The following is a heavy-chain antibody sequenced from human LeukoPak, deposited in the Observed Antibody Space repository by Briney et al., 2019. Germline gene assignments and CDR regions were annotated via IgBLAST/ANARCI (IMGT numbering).Heavy chain of an antibody. CDR3: ARRSGSYYSNFDY. Sequence: SSETLSLTGTVSGGSISSYYWSWIRQPPGKGLEWIGYIYYSGSTNYNPSLKSRVTISVDTSKNQFSLKLSSVTAADTAVYYCARRSGSYYSNFDYWGQGALVTVSS. CDR2: IYYSGST. CDR1: GGSISSYY. J-gene: IGHJ4*02. D-gene: IGHD1-26*01. V-gene: IGHV4-59*01.